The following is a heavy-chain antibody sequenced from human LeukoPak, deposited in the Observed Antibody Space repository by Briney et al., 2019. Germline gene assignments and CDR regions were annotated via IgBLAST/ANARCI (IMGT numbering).Heavy chain of an antibody. CDR2: IKSKTDGGTT. D-gene: IGHD6-19*01. Sequence: GGSLRLSCAASGFTFSNAWMSWVRQAPGKGLEWVGRIKSKTDGGTTDYAAPVKGRFTISRDDSKNTLYLQMNSLKTEDTAVYYCTTEGTYSSGLNPGDWGQGTLVTVSS. CDR1: GFTFSNAW. V-gene: IGHV3-15*01. J-gene: IGHJ4*02. CDR3: TTEGTYSSGLNPGD.